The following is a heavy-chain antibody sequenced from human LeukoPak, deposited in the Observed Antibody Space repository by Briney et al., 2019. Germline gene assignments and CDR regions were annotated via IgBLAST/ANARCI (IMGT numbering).Heavy chain of an antibody. CDR1: GYTFTGYY. Sequence: GASVKVSCKASGYTFTGYYVHLVRQAPGQGLEWMGWINPNSRGTNYAQKFQGRVNITRDTSISTAYKERSRLRSDATAGYYCARLYRSSGHSRWSQGTLVTVSS. J-gene: IGHJ4*02. CDR2: INPNSRGT. D-gene: IGHD3-22*01. V-gene: IGHV1-2*02. CDR3: ARLYRSSGHSR.